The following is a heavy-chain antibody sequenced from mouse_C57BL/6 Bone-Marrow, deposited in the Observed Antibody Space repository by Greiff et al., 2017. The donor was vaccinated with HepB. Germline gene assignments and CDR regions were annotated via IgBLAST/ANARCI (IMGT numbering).Heavy chain of an antibody. Sequence: EVQLVESGGDLVKPGGSLKLSCAASGFTFSSYGMSWVRQTPDKRLEWVATISSGGSYTYYPDSVKGRFTISRDNAKNTLYLQMSRLKSEDTAMYYWARKGFDFDYWGQGTTLTVSS. V-gene: IGHV5-6*01. CDR1: GFTFSSYG. CDR2: ISSGGSYT. CDR3: ARKGFDFDY. J-gene: IGHJ2*01.